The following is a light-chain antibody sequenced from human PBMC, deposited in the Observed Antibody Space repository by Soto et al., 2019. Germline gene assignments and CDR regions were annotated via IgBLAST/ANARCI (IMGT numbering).Light chain of an antibody. J-gene: IGLJ2*01. CDR1: SSDVGGYNY. CDR3: SSYTSSSTLVV. CDR2: DVS. Sequence: QSALTQPASASGSPGQSITISCTGTSSDVGGYNYVSWYQQHPAKAPKLMIYDVSNRPSGVSNRFSGSKSGNTASLTISGLQAEDEADYYCSSYTSSSTLVVFGGGTKLTVL. V-gene: IGLV2-14*01.